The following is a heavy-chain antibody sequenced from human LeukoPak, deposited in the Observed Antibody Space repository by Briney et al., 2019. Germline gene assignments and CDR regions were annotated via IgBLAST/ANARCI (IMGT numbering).Heavy chain of an antibody. CDR2: ISWNSGSI. J-gene: IGHJ6*02. CDR1: GFTFDDYA. V-gene: IGHV3-9*01. D-gene: IGHD6-13*01. Sequence: PGGSLRLSCAASGFTFDDYAMHWVRQAPGKGLEWVSGISWNSGSIGYADSVKGRFTISRDNAKNSLYLQMNSLRAEDTALYYCAKDISRSIAAAGTSYHYYGMDVWGQGTTVTVSS. CDR3: AKDISRSIAAAGTSYHYYGMDV.